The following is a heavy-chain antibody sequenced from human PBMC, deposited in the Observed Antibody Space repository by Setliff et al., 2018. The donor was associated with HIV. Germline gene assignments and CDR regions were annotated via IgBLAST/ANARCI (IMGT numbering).Heavy chain of an antibody. Sequence: GASVKVSCKASGYSFTFYGLHWVRQAPGQGLEWKGWVSVYNGNTKYAENFQDRLTLTTDASTGTGFMELRGLRSDDTAVYYCATPGVGAGAFDIWGRGTMVTVS. CDR2: VSVYNGNT. D-gene: IGHD3-10*01. V-gene: IGHV1-18*04. J-gene: IGHJ3*02. CDR1: GYSFTFYG. CDR3: ATPGVGAGAFDI.